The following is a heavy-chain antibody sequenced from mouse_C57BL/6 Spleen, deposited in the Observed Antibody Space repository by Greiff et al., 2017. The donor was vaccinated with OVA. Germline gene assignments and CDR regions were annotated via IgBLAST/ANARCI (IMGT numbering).Heavy chain of an antibody. CDR1: GFTFSDYG. Sequence: EVKLVESGGGLVKPGGSLKLSCAASGFTFSDYGMHWVRQAPEKGLEWVAYISSGSSTIYYADTVKGRFTISRDNAKNTLFLQMTSLRSEDTAMYYCARADYYGSREDYFDYWGQGTTLTVSS. CDR2: ISSGSSTI. CDR3: ARADYYGSREDYFDY. D-gene: IGHD1-1*01. V-gene: IGHV5-17*01. J-gene: IGHJ2*01.